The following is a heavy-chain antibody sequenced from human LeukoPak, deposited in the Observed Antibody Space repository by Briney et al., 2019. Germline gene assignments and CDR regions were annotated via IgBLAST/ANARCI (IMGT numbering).Heavy chain of an antibody. CDR1: GITVSSNY. CDR2: IHTDGNT. J-gene: IGHJ3*02. CDR3: ARGLEMATIRGYDAFDI. Sequence: GSLRLSCAASGITVSSNYMSWVRQAPGRGLEWVSTIHTDGNTNYADYVKGRFIISRDGSKNTLHVQMNSLRAEDTAVYYCARGLEMATIRGYDAFDIWGQGTMVTVSS. D-gene: IGHD5-24*01. V-gene: IGHV3-66*01.